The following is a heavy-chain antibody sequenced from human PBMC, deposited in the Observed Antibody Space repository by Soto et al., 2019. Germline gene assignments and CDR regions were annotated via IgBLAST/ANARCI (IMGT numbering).Heavy chain of an antibody. Sequence: GASVKVSCKASGYTFGTYDFNWVRQAPGQGLEWMGWMNPNSGNTGYAQKFRGRVSMTRNTSISTAYMELSNLRSEDTALYFCARRKERSGPNYFDLWGQGTQVTVSS. CDR1: GYTFGTYD. J-gene: IGHJ4*02. CDR2: MNPNSGNT. V-gene: IGHV1-8*01. D-gene: IGHD6-25*01. CDR3: ARRKERSGPNYFDL.